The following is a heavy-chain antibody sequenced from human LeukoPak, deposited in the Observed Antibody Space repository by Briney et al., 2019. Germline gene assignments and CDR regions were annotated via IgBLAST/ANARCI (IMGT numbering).Heavy chain of an antibody. CDR1: GGSISSYY. D-gene: IGHD3-22*01. CDR2: IYYSGST. Sequence: SETLSLTCTVSGGSISSYYWSWIRQPPGKGLEWIGYIYYSGSTYYNPSLKSRVTISVDTSKNQFSLKLSSVTAADTAVYYCARGITMIVVVSHNWFDPWGQGTLVTVSS. J-gene: IGHJ5*02. V-gene: IGHV4-59*08. CDR3: ARGITMIVVVSHNWFDP.